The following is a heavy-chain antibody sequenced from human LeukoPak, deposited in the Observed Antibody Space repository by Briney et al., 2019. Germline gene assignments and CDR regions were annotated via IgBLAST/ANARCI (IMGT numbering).Heavy chain of an antibody. CDR1: GYTFTGYY. CDR2: INPNSGGT. V-gene: IGHV1-2*02. J-gene: IGHJ4*02. CDR3: ARDVEDYYDSSGYCMDY. Sequence: EASVKVSCKASGYTFTGYYMHWVRQAPGQGLEWMGWINPNSGGTNYAQKFQGRVTMTRDTSISTAYMELSRLRSDDTAAYYCARDVEDYYDSSGYCMDYWGQGTLVTVSS. D-gene: IGHD3-22*01.